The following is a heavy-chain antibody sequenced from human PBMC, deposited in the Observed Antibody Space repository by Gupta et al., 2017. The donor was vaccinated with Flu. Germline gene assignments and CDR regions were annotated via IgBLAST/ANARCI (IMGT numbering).Heavy chain of an antibody. CDR1: CP. J-gene: IGHJ4*02. CDR3: AKEYTSSPLLRGLFDY. V-gene: IGHV3-23*01. CDR2: CDSRWVVI. D-gene: IGHD6-6*01. Sequence: CPMGWVRQAPGTVLGWVSACDSRWVVIVYTDSLKVCCAIARDDSKRTVSLQMDGQTVVDTAVYYCAKEYTSSPLLRGLFDYWGQGVLVTVSS.